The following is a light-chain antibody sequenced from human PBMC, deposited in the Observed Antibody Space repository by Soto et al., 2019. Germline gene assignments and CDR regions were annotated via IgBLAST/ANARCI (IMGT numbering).Light chain of an antibody. J-gene: IGLJ2*01. CDR2: EDI. CDR1: SSDVGSYNL. Sequence: QSALTQPASVSGSPGQSITISCTGTSSDVGSYNLLSWYQQHPGKAPKLMIYEDIKRPSGVSNRFSGSKSGNTASLIISGLQAEDEADYYCCTYVSTTSVVFGRGTKLTVL. V-gene: IGLV2-23*01. CDR3: CTYVSTTSVV.